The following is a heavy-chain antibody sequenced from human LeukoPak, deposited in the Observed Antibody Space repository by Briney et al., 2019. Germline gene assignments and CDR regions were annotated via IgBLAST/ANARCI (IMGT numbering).Heavy chain of an antibody. CDR3: ARELSSGIDY. Sequence: GWSLRLSCAASGFTFSSCWMSWVRQALEEGLEWVANIKQDGSVENYVDSVKGRFTISRDNAKNSLFLQMNSLRAEDTAVYYCARELSSGIDYWGQGTLVSVSS. CDR2: IKQDGSVE. J-gene: IGHJ4*02. V-gene: IGHV3-7*05. CDR1: GFTFSSCW. D-gene: IGHD3-22*01.